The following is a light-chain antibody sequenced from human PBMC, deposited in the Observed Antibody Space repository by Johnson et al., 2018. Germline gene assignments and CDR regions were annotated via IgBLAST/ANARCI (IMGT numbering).Light chain of an antibody. V-gene: IGLV1-51*02. CDR3: GRWDSSLGAGNV. CDR2: ENN. J-gene: IGLJ1*01. Sequence: QSVLTQPPSVSAAPGQKVTISCSGSSSNLGNNYVSWYQQLPGTAPKLLIYENNKRPSGIPDRFSGSKSGTSATLGLTGLHPGDGAASYCGRWDSSLGAGNVFGTGTKVTVL. CDR1: SSNLGNNY.